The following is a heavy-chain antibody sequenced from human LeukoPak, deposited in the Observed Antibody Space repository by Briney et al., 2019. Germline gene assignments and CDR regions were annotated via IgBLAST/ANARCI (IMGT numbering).Heavy chain of an antibody. V-gene: IGHV3-23*01. CDR1: GFTVSSNS. CDR2: ISGSGGST. CDR3: ASLVVPAAMYGGYYFDY. J-gene: IGHJ4*02. D-gene: IGHD2-2*01. Sequence: GGSLRLSCTVSGFTVSSNSMSWVRQAPGKGLEWVSAISGSGGSTYYADSVKGRFTISRDNSKNTLYLQMNSLRAEDTAVYYCASLVVPAAMYGGYYFDYWGQGTLVTVSS.